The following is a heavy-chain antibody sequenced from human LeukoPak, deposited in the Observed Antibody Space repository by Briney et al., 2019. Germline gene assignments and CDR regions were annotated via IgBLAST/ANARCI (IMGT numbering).Heavy chain of an antibody. CDR2: IRYDGSNK. D-gene: IGHD3-22*01. J-gene: IGHJ4*02. CDR1: GFTFSTYG. V-gene: IGHV3-30*02. CDR3: VRDEAHYYDTNAYYSVFDY. Sequence: GGSLRLSCAASGFTFSTYGMHWVRQAPGKGLEWVAFIRYDGSNKYYADSAKGRFTISRDISKNTLYLEMNSLRAEDTAVYYCVRDEAHYYDTNAYYSVFDYWGQGTLVTVSS.